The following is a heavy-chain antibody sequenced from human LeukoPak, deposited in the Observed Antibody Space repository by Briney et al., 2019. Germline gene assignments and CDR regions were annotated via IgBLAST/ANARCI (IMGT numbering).Heavy chain of an antibody. V-gene: IGHV1-24*01. CDR2: FDPEDGET. Sequence: ASVKVPCKVSGYTLTELSMHWVRQAPGKGLEWMGGFDPEDGETIYAQKFQGRVTMTEDTSTDTAYMELSSLRSEDTAVYYCATDPHYYGSGSYYNSPMDVWGQGTTVTVSS. CDR3: ATDPHYYGSGSYYNSPMDV. J-gene: IGHJ6*02. D-gene: IGHD3-10*01. CDR1: GYTLTELS.